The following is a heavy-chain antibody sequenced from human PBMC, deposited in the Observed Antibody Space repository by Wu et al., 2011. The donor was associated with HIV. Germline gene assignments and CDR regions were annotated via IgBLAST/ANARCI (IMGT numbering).Heavy chain of an antibody. D-gene: IGHD2-8*01. CDR2: ISAYNGDT. J-gene: IGHJ4*02. CDR1: GYTFTNYG. Sequence: QVQLVQSGAEVKKPGASVKVSCKASGYTFTNYGISWVRQAPGQGLEWMGWISAYNGDTNYAQKFQGRVTMTTDTSTSTAYMELRSLRSDDTAVYYCARDDRVVLMVYVHFDYVGPREPWSPSP. CDR3: ARDDRVVLMVYVHFDY. V-gene: IGHV1-18*01.